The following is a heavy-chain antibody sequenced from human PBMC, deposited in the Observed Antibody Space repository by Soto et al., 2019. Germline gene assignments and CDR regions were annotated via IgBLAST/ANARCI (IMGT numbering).Heavy chain of an antibody. V-gene: IGHV4-61*03. CDR3: ASDQRRGIAAAVYVYDPYGMDV. CDR2: IYYRGST. D-gene: IGHD6-13*01. CDR1: GGSVSSSTYY. J-gene: IGHJ6*02. Sequence: QVQLQESGPGLVKPSETLSLTCTVSGGSVSSSTYYWSWIRQPPGKGLEWIGDIYYRGSTSYNPSLMGRFIISIDSSTNHCSLILTSVTAADTAVYYCASDQRRGIAAAVYVYDPYGMDVWGQGTTVTVSS.